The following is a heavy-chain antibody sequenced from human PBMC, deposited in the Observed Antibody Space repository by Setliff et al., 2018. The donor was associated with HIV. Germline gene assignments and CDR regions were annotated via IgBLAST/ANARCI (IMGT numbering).Heavy chain of an antibody. D-gene: IGHD2-15*01. V-gene: IGHV4-59*01. CDR3: ARVSRLHPFDP. CDR1: GAPISSYY. CDR2: IYNSGYS. Sequence: PSETLSLTCKVSGAPISSYYWNWIRQPPGKGLEWIGYIYNSGYSNSKPSLKSRVTISLDTSKNQFSLKLTSVTAADTAFYYCARVSRLHPFDPWGQGVLVTAPQ. J-gene: IGHJ5*02.